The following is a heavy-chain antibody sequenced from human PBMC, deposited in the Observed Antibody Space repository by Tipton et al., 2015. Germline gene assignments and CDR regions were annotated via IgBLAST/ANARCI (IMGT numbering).Heavy chain of an antibody. V-gene: IGHV4-38-2*02. Sequence: TLSLTCDVSGYSISSGYYWSWIRQPPGKGLEWIGSFFHSGNTFHNPSLRSRVIISVDTSKNQFSLKLNSVTAADTAVYYCAREVGDYGDLNWYFDLWGRGTLVTVSS. J-gene: IGHJ2*01. CDR1: GYSISSGYY. CDR2: FFHSGNT. CDR3: AREVGDYGDLNWYFDL. D-gene: IGHD4-17*01.